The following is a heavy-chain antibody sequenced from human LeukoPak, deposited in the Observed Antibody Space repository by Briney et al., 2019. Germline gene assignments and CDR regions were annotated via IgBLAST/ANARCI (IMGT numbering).Heavy chain of an antibody. Sequence: GGSLRLSCAASGFTFSSYNMNWVRQAPGKGLEWVSYISSISNYIYYADSVKGRFTISRDNAKNSLYLQMNSLRAEDTAVYYCAIDGGGRVEYCHTFNCPSGGQGTLVTVSS. V-gene: IGHV3-21*01. CDR1: GFTFSSYN. CDR2: ISSISNYI. CDR3: AIDGGGRVEYCHTFNCPS. D-gene: IGHD2/OR15-2a*01. J-gene: IGHJ4*02.